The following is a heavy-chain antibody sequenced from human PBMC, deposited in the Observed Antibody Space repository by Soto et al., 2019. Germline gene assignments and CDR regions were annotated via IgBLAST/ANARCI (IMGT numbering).Heavy chain of an antibody. CDR1: GGSISSGGYS. CDR3: ARLYGWAPDY. J-gene: IGHJ4*02. Sequence: SETLSLTCAVSGGSISSGGYSWYWIRQPPGKGLEWIGYIYHSGSTYYNPSLKSRVTISVDRSKNQFSLKLSSVTAADTAVYYCARLYGWAPDYWGQGTLVTVSS. V-gene: IGHV4-30-2*01. D-gene: IGHD4-17*01. CDR2: IYHSGST.